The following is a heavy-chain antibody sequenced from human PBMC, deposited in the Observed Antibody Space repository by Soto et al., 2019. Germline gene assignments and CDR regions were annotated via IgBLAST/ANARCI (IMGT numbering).Heavy chain of an antibody. CDR3: ARDDRYRDSSGYYPHYFDY. Sequence: GGSLRLSCAASGFTFSSYSMNWVRQAPGKGLEWISYISSSLSPVYYADSVKGRFTISRDNAKNSLYLQMNSLTDDDTDGYYCARDDRYRDSSGYYPHYFDYWGQGTLVTVSS. CDR1: GFTFSSYS. V-gene: IGHV3-48*02. CDR2: ISSSLSPV. D-gene: IGHD3-22*01. J-gene: IGHJ4*02.